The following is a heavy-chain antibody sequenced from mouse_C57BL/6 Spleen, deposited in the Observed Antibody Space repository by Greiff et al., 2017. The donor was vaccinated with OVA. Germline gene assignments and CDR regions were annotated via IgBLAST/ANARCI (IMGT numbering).Heavy chain of an antibody. D-gene: IGHD2-2*01. CDR3: AREGGYPFAY. Sequence: VQLQQSGPELVKPGASVKISCKASGYSFTGYYMNWVKQSPEKSLEWIGEINPSTGGTTYNQKFKAKATLTVDKSSSTAYMQLKSLTSEDSAVYYCAREGGYPFAYWGQGTLVTVSA. CDR2: INPSTGGT. J-gene: IGHJ3*01. CDR1: GYSFTGYY. V-gene: IGHV1-42*01.